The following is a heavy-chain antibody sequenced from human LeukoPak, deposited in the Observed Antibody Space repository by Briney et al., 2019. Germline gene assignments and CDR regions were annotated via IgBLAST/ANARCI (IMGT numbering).Heavy chain of an antibody. V-gene: IGHV1-2*02. CDR3: ATATVTTTYYYMDV. CDR2: INPNSGGT. CDR1: GYTFTGYY. J-gene: IGHJ6*03. D-gene: IGHD4-17*01. Sequence: ASVKVSCKASGYTFTGYYMHWVRQAPGQGLEWMGWINPNSGGTSYAQKFQGRVTMTRDTSISTAYMELSRLRSDDTAVYYCATATVTTTYYYMDVWGKGTTVTVSS.